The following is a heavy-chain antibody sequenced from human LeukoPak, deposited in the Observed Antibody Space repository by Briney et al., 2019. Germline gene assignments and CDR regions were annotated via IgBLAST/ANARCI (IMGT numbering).Heavy chain of an antibody. Sequence: SETLSLTCTVSGGSISSGSYYWSWIRQPAGKGLGWIGRIYTSGSTNYNPSLKSRVTISVDTSKNQFSLKLSSVTAADTAVYYCARASRLQLWFDPWGQGTLVTVSS. V-gene: IGHV4-61*02. J-gene: IGHJ5*02. CDR1: GGSISSGSYY. D-gene: IGHD5-24*01. CDR2: IYTSGST. CDR3: ARASRLQLWFDP.